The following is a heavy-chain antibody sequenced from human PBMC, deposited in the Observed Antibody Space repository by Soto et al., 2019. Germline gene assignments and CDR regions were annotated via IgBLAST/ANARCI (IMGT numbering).Heavy chain of an antibody. V-gene: IGHV3-53*01. CDR2: IYSGGST. Sequence: EVQLVESGGGLIQPGGSLRLSCAASGFTVSSNYMSWVRQAPGKGLEWVSVIYSGGSTYYADSVKGRFTISRDNSKNTLYLQMNSLRDEDTAVYYCARDSPTGTVPAFDIWGQGTMVTVSS. CDR1: GFTVSSNY. D-gene: IGHD1-1*01. CDR3: ARDSPTGTVPAFDI. J-gene: IGHJ3*02.